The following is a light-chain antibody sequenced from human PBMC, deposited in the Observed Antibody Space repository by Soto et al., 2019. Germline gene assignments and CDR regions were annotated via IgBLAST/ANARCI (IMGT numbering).Light chain of an antibody. CDR3: QQYGSSPAT. CDR1: QSVSSSY. J-gene: IGKJ1*01. Sequence: EIVLTQSPGTLSLSPGERATLSCRASQSVSSSYLAWYQQKPGQAPRVLIYGASSRATGIPDRFSGSGSGTDFTLTISSLEPEDFAVYYFQQYGSSPATFGQGTKVEIK. V-gene: IGKV3-20*01. CDR2: GAS.